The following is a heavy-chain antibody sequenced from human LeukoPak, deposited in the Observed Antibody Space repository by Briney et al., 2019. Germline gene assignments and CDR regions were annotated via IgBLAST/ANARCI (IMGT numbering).Heavy chain of an antibody. CDR1: GGSISSYY. Sequence: SETLSLTCTVSGGSISSYYWSWIRQPPGKGLEWIGYIYYSGSTNYNPSLKSRVTISVDTSKNQFSLKLSSVTAADTAVYYCARIRGTGTDAFDIWGQGTMVTASS. D-gene: IGHD6-13*01. CDR2: IYYSGST. V-gene: IGHV4-59*08. CDR3: ARIRGTGTDAFDI. J-gene: IGHJ3*02.